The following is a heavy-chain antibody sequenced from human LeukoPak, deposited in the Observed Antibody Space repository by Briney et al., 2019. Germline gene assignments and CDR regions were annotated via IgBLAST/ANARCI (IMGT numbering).Heavy chain of an antibody. J-gene: IGHJ4*02. V-gene: IGHV1-18*04. CDR3: ARDLVAAVADTFDY. CDR2: ISAYNGNT. CDR1: GYTFTGYY. Sequence: ASVKVSCKASGYTFTGYYMHWVRQAPGQGLEWMGWISAYNGNTNYAQKLQGRVTMTTDTSTSTAYMELRSLRSDDTAVYYCARDLVAAVADTFDYWGQGTLVTVSS. D-gene: IGHD6-19*01.